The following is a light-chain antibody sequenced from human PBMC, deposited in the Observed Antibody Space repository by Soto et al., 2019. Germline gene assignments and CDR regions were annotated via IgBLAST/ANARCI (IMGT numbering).Light chain of an antibody. CDR1: QGISSY. CDR2: AAS. Sequence: ATRMTQSPSSLSASTGDRVTITCRASQGISSYLAWYQQKPGKAPKLLIYAASTLQSGVPSRFSGSGSGTDFTLTISCLQSEDFATYDCQQYYSYPQTFGPGTKVDIK. CDR3: QQYYSYPQT. J-gene: IGKJ3*01. V-gene: IGKV1-8*01.